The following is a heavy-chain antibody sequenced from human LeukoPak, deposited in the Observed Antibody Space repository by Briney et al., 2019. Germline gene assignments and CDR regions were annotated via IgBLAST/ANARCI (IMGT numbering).Heavy chain of an antibody. Sequence: GGSLRLSCVASGFTFTTYDMNWVRQAPGKGLEWISHIDSSGGTRYYADSVKGRFTISRDKAKKSLYLRMNSLRDEDTAVYYCASDWRGVRYFDYWGQGTLVTVSS. CDR2: IDSSGGTR. CDR3: ASDWRGVRYFDY. V-gene: IGHV3-48*03. D-gene: IGHD3-10*01. J-gene: IGHJ4*02. CDR1: GFTFTTYD.